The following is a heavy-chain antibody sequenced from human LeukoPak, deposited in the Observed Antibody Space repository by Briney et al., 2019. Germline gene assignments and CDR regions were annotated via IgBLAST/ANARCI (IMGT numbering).Heavy chain of an antibody. D-gene: IGHD2-15*01. V-gene: IGHV3-23*01. Sequence: GGVLRLSCEVSGITLSNYAMSWVRQAPGKGLEWVAGISGSGGGTNYADSVKGRFTISRDNSKNTLDLQMNSLRAEDTAVYYCAKDGRSSPVGCWGQGTLVTVSS. CDR1: GITLSNYA. CDR3: AKDGRSSPVGC. CDR2: ISGSGGGT. J-gene: IGHJ5*01.